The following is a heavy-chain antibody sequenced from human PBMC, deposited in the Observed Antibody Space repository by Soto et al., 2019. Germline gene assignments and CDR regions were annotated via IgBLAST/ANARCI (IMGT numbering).Heavy chain of an antibody. CDR2: ICCSSSYI. V-gene: IGHV3-21*01. CDR1: GFTLSTDS. J-gene: IGHJ6*02. CDR3: ARDKGEMATKSFYYYYGMDV. Sequence: PGGSLRLPCAASGFTLSTDSMNWVRQAPGQGLEWVSSICCSSSYIYYADSVKGRFSSSRDNAQNSLYLQMNRLRGEDTAVYYCARDKGEMATKSFYYYYGMDVWGQGTTVTVSS. D-gene: IGHD3-16*01.